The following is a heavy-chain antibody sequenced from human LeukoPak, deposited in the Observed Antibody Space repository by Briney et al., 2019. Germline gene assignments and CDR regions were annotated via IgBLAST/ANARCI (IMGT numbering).Heavy chain of an antibody. J-gene: IGHJ4*02. CDR3: AKGAFYCSSTSCYGTRLYYFDY. Sequence: KPSETLSLTCAVYGESLSGYYWSWIRQPPGKGLEWIGELNHSGSTNYNPSLKSPVTISVDTSKNQFSLKLSSVTAADTAVYYCAKGAFYCSSTSCYGTRLYYFDYWGQGTLVTVSS. CDR1: GESLSGYY. V-gene: IGHV4-34*01. D-gene: IGHD2-2*01. CDR2: LNHSGST.